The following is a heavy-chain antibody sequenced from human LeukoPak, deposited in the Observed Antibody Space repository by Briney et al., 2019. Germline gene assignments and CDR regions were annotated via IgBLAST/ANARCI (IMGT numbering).Heavy chain of an antibody. CDR2: INPNSGGT. CDR1: GYTFTSYY. V-gene: IGHV1-2*02. CDR3: AREGGDYPGYYMDV. Sequence: GASVKVSCKASGYTFTSYYMHWVRQAPGQGLEWMGWINPNSGGTNYAQKFQGRVTMTRDTSISTAYMELSRLRSDDTAVYYCAREGGDYPGYYMDVWGKGTTVTVSS. D-gene: IGHD4-17*01. J-gene: IGHJ6*03.